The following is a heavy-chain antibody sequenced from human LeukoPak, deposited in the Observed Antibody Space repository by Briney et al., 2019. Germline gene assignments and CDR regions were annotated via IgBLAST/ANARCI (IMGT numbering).Heavy chain of an antibody. CDR1: GFTLSTYS. Sequence: GGSLRLSCAASGFTLSTYSMNWVRQAPGKGLEWVSYIRSSSSTIYYADSVKGRFTISRDNAKNSLYLQMNSLRDEDTAVYYCVRDAEYSSGWFGSNWFDPWGQGTLVTVSS. D-gene: IGHD6-19*01. CDR2: IRSSSSTI. V-gene: IGHV3-48*02. CDR3: VRDAEYSSGWFGSNWFDP. J-gene: IGHJ5*02.